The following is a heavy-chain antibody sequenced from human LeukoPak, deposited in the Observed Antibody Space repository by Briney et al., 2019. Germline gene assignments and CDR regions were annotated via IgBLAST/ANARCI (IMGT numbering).Heavy chain of an antibody. V-gene: IGHV3-30*01. J-gene: IGHJ4*02. CDR2: ISYDGSNK. D-gene: IGHD4-17*01. CDR3: ARAGLAYDYGDCGEFDY. Sequence: GGSLRLSCAASGFMFNKYAMHWVRQAPGKGLEWVAVISYDGSNKNYADSVKGRFTISRDNSKNILHLQMNSLRAEDTAVYYCARAGLAYDYGDCGEFDYWGQGTLVTVSS. CDR1: GFMFNKYA.